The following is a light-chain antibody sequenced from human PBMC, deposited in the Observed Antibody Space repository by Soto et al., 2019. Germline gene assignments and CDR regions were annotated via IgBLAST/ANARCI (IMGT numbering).Light chain of an antibody. CDR3: SSYTGGNPSYV. Sequence: QSALTQPPSASGSPGQSVTISCTGTSGDVGGYDYVSWYQQHPGKAPKLMIYEVTIRPSGDSDRFSGSKSGNTASLTVSGLQAEDEADYYCSSYTGGNPSYVFGTGTKVTVL. CDR2: EVT. V-gene: IGLV2-8*01. J-gene: IGLJ1*01. CDR1: SGDVGGYDY.